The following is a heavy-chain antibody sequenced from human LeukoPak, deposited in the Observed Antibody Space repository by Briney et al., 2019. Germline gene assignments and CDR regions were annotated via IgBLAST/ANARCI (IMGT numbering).Heavy chain of an antibody. CDR2: IYYSGST. CDR3: ARDSVAAIGTGYYYYGMDV. V-gene: IGHV4-59*01. D-gene: IGHD1-1*01. Sequence: SETLSLTCAVYGGSFSGYYWSWIRQSPGKGLEWIGYIYYSGSTNYNPSLKSRVTISVDTSKNQFSLKLSSVTAADTAVYYCARDSVAAIGTGYYYYGMDVWGQGTTVTVSS. CDR1: GGSFSGYY. J-gene: IGHJ6*02.